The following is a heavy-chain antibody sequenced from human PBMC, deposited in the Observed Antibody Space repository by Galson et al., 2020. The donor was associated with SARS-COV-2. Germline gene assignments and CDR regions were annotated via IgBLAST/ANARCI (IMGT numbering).Heavy chain of an antibody. J-gene: IGHJ6*03. CDR1: GYTLTRYY. CDR2: LNSNSDNT. CDR3: ARPRWPYYDFWSGYVFPNYCYYYYMDF. Sequence: ASDKVSRMASGYTLTRYYNHLVRQATGHGLEWMGWLNSNSDNTGYAQKFQRRVTMTKNTSISTAYMELSSLRSEDTAVYYCARPRWPYYDFWSGYVFPNYCYYYYMDFWGKGTTVTVSS. V-gene: IGHV1-8*01. D-gene: IGHD3-3*01.